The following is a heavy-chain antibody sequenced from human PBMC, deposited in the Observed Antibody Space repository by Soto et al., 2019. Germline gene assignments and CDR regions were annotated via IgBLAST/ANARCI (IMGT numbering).Heavy chain of an antibody. V-gene: IGHV3-30*18. D-gene: IGHD6-25*01. CDR1: GFTFGYYG. J-gene: IGHJ4*02. CDR3: AKEAALHYFDY. Sequence: GGSLRLSCAASGFTFGYYGMHWFRQAPGKGLEWVAVISYDGRNKYYADSVKGRFTLSRDNSKNTLFLQMNSLRPEDTALYYCAKEAALHYFDYWGQGTLVTVSS. CDR2: ISYDGRNK.